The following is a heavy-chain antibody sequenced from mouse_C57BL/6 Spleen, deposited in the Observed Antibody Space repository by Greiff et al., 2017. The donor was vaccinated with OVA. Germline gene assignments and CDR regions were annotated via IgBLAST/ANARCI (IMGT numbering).Heavy chain of an antibody. J-gene: IGHJ2*01. D-gene: IGHD4-1*01. V-gene: IGHV5-4*01. Sequence: EVHLVESGGGLVKPGGSLKLSCAASGFTFSSYAMSWVRQTPEKRLEWVATISDGGSYTYYPDNVKGRFTISRDNAKNNLYLQMSHLQSEDTAMYYCARDQGLGYFDYWGQGTTLTVSS. CDR1: GFTFSSYA. CDR3: ARDQGLGYFDY. CDR2: ISDGGSYT.